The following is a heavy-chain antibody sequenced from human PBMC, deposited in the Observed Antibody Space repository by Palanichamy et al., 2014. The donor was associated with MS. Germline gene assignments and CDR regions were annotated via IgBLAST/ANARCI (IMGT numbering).Heavy chain of an antibody. CDR2: VHYGGST. Sequence: QVQLQQWGAGLLKPSETLSLACAVYSGSLSGHYWIWIRQTPGKGLEWIGEVHYGGSTRYNPFLKSRVTMAVDTSKNQFSLNLNSVTAADTAVYYCAKGVEEYSRSSSSFWGGFWFNPWGQGTLVTVSS. V-gene: IGHV4-34*01. CDR3: AKGVEEYSRSSSSFWGGFWFNP. J-gene: IGHJ5*02. CDR1: SGSLSGHY. D-gene: IGHD6-6*01.